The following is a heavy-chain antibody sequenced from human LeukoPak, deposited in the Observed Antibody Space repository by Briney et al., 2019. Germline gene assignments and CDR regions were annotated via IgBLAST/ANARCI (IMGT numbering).Heavy chain of an antibody. CDR2: INKDGSST. CDR3: ARDRAYCRSSTRCWDGNWFDP. CDR1: GFTFSSYW. V-gene: IGHV3-74*01. D-gene: IGHD2-2*01. Sequence: GGSLRLSCTASGFTFSSYWMHWVRQAPGTGLVWVSRINKDGSSTIYADSVKGRFTISRDNAKNTLYLQMNSLRVEDTAVYYCARDRAYCRSSTRCWDGNWFDPWGQGTLVTVSS. J-gene: IGHJ5*02.